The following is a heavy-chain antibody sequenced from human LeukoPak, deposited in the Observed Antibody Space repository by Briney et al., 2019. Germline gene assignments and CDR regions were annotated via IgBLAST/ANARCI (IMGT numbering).Heavy chain of an antibody. CDR2: INPKSGST. Sequence: ASVKVSCKASAYTFINFYIHWVRQAPGQGLEWMGWINPKSGSTHYAQKFQGRVIMTRDTSLNTAYLELTSLRSDDTAIYFCGRRVSRGWTDYWGQGTLVTASS. V-gene: IGHV1-2*02. J-gene: IGHJ4*02. CDR3: GRRVSRGWTDY. CDR1: AYTFINFY. D-gene: IGHD2-15*01.